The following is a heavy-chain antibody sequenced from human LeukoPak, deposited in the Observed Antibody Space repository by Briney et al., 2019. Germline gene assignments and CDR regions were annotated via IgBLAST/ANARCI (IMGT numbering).Heavy chain of an antibody. J-gene: IGHJ6*02. CDR1: GFTFSSYW. V-gene: IGHV3-74*01. CDR3: AREWTIFGVVIIPLGMDV. CDR2: INSDGSST. Sequence: GGSLRLSCAASGFTFSSYWMHWVRQAPGKGLVWVSRINSDGSSTSYADSVKGRFTISRDNAKNSLYLQMNSLRAEDTAVYYCAREWTIFGVVIIPLGMDVWGQGTTVTVSS. D-gene: IGHD3-3*01.